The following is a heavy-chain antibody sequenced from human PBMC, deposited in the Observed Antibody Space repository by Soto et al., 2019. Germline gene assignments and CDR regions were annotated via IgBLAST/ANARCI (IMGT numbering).Heavy chain of an antibody. CDR2: MNPNSGNT. V-gene: IGHV1-8*01. CDR3: ARGPGSWYYYYMDV. J-gene: IGHJ6*03. D-gene: IGHD6-13*01. Sequence: QVQLVQSGAEVKKPGASVKVSCKASGYTFTSYDINWVRQATGQGLEWMGWMNPNSGNTGYAQKFQGRVTMIRNTSISTAYMELSSLSSEDTAVYYCARGPGSWYYYYMDVWGKGTTVTVSS. CDR1: GYTFTSYD.